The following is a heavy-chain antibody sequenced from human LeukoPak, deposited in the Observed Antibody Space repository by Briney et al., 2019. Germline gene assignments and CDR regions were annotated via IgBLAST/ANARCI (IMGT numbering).Heavy chain of an antibody. D-gene: IGHD2-21*01. CDR2: VKGDEIST. Sequence: GGPLRLSCAASGFTFTDFWMHWVRQAPGGGLVWVSRVKGDEISTLYADSVKGRFTISRDNAKNTLYLQMNSLRAGDTALYYCATGPYSAFEMWGQGTMVTVSS. V-gene: IGHV3-74*01. CDR3: ATGPYSAFEM. CDR1: GFTFTDFW. J-gene: IGHJ3*02.